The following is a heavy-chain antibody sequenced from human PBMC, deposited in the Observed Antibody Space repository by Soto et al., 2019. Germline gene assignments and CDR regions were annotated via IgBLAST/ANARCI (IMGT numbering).Heavy chain of an antibody. J-gene: IGHJ4*02. CDR1: GYSFTSLH. V-gene: IGHV1-8*01. CDR3: ARGSPGPVDH. Sequence: QVQLVQSGAEVRRPGASVKVSCKASGYSFTSLHFNWVRQATGQGLEWIGWMNPHSGETGYAQRLQGRVTMTRDISLITAYMELRSLTSHDTAVYFCARGSPGPVDHWGQGTLVTVSS. CDR2: MNPHSGET. D-gene: IGHD3-10*01.